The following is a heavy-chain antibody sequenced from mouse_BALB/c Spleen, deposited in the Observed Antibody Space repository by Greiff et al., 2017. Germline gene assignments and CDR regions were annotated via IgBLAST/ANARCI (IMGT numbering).Heavy chain of an antibody. CDR3: ARLDYDVAY. Sequence: VKLMESGAELARPGASVKLSCKASGYTFTSYWMQWVKQRPGQGLEWIGAIYPGDGDTRYTQKFKGKATLTADKSSSTAYMQLSSLASEDSAVYYCARLDYDVAYWGQGTTLTVSS. CDR2: IYPGDGDT. D-gene: IGHD2-4*01. J-gene: IGHJ2*01. V-gene: IGHV1-87*01. CDR1: GYTFTSYW.